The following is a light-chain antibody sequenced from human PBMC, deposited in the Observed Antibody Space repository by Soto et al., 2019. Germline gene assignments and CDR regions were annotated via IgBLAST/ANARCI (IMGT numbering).Light chain of an antibody. V-gene: IGLV2-23*01. CDR3: SSSAGSTTYVV. CDR2: EDT. CDR1: SSDVGSYNL. Sequence: QSALTQPASVSGSPGQSITISCTGTSSDVGSYNLVSWYQQHPGKAPKLMIYEDTKRPSGVSNRFSGSKSGNTASLTISGLQAEDEADYYCSSSAGSTTYVVFGGGTKVTVL. J-gene: IGLJ2*01.